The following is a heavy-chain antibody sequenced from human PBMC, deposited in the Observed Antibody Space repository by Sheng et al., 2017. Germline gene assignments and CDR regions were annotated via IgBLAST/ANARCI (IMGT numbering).Heavy chain of an antibody. J-gene: IGHJ3*02. V-gene: IGHV1-8*03. Sequence: QVQLVQSGAEVKKPGASVKVSCKASGYTFTSYDINWVRQATGQGLEWMGWMNPNSGNTGYAQKFQGRVTITRNTSISTAYMELSSLRSEDTAVYYCARVFCDFWSGCTLAFDIWGQGTMVTVSS. D-gene: IGHD3-3*01. CDR2: MNPNSGNT. CDR3: ARVFCDFWSGCTLAFDI. CDR1: GYTFTSYD.